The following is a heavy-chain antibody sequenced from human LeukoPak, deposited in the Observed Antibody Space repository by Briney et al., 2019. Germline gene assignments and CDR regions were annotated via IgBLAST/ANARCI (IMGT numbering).Heavy chain of an antibody. Sequence: PGGSLRLSCTASGFAFGNYAMYWVRQAPGKGLEWVSGIFGSGGSAHYADSVKGRFTISRDNSKNTVYLEMNSLGVEDTAVYYCAKTTVGYSSGRFPGWPADYWGQGTLVTVSS. CDR2: IFGSGGSA. CDR1: GFAFGNYA. CDR3: AKTTVGYSSGRFPGWPADY. V-gene: IGHV3-23*01. J-gene: IGHJ4*02. D-gene: IGHD2-15*01.